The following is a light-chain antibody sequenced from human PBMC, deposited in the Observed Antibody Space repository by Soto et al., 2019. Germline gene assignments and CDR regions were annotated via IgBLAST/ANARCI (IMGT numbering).Light chain of an antibody. V-gene: IGLV2-14*01. CDR3: SSYTSSSTLGV. CDR2: DVS. CDR1: SSDVGGYNY. Sequence: VLSQPASVSGSPGQSITISCTGTSSDVGGYNYVSWYQQHPGKAPKLMIYDVSNRPSGVSNRFSGSKSGNTASLTISGLQAEDEADYYCSSYTSSSTLGVFGTGTKVTVL. J-gene: IGLJ1*01.